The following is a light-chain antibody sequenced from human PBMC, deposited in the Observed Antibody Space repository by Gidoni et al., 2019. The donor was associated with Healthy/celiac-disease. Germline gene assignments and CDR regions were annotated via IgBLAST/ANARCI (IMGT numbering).Light chain of an antibody. Sequence: EIVLTQSPATLSLSPGERATLSCRASQSVSSYLAWYQQKPGQAPRLLIYDASSRATGIPARFSGSGSGTDFTLTISSLEPEDFAVYYCQQRSNWPQVFGGGTKVEIK. CDR1: QSVSSY. CDR3: QQRSNWPQV. J-gene: IGKJ4*01. CDR2: DAS. V-gene: IGKV3-11*01.